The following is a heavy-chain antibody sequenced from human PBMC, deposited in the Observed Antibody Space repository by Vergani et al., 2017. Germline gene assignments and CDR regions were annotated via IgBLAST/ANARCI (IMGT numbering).Heavy chain of an antibody. CDR1: VYTFTSYG. V-gene: IGHV1-18*04. CDR2: ISADNGNT. J-gene: IGHJ5*02. D-gene: IGHD3-22*01. CDR3: ARDDYYYDSSGNNWFDP. Sequence: QVQLVQSGAEVKKPGASVKVSCKASVYTFTSYGISWVRQAPGQGLEWMGWISADNGNTNYAQKLQGRVTMTTDTSTSTAYMELRSLRSDDTAVYYCARDDYYYDSSGNNWFDPWGQGTLVTVSS.